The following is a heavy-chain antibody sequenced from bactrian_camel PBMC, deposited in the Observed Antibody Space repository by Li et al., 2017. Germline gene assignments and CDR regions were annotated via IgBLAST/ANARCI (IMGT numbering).Heavy chain of an antibody. CDR3: AASTLAYCRYGLTIRNRYNY. CDR2: ISRDART. Sequence: VQLVESGGGSVQAGGSLRLSCAAASVYTYSTYSMGWFRQAPGKEREGVAYISRDARTMYADSVKGRFTISKDNAKNTVYLQQDSLKPEDTAIYYCAASTLAYCRYGLTIRNRYNYWGQGTQVTVS. D-gene: IGHD3*01. J-gene: IGHJ4*01. V-gene: IGHV3S53*01. CDR1: SVYTYSTYS.